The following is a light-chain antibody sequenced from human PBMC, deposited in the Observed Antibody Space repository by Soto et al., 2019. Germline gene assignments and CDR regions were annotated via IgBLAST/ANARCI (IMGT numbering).Light chain of an antibody. Sequence: DIVMTQSPDSLAVSLGERATINCKSSQSVLYSSNNKNYLAWYQQKPGQPPKLLIYWASTRESGVPDRFSGSGSGTDFTLTISSLQAEDVAAYYCQQYYSTSYTFGQGTKLEIK. V-gene: IGKV4-1*01. CDR3: QQYYSTSYT. CDR1: QSVLYSSNNKNY. CDR2: WAS. J-gene: IGKJ2*01.